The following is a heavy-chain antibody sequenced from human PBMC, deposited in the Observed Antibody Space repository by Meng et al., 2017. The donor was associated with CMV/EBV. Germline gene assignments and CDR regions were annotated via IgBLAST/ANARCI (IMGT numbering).Heavy chain of an antibody. V-gene: IGHV4-39*07. CDR2: IYYSGST. CDR1: GGSISSSSYY. J-gene: IGHJ4*02. Sequence: QLQLHGSGPGLVKPSETLSLTGTVSGGSISSSSYYWGWIRQPPGKGLEWIGSIYYSGSTYYNPSLKSRVTISVDTSKNQFSLKLSSVTAADTAVYYCASLGAYSSGPFDYWGQGTLVTVSS. CDR3: ASLGAYSSGPFDY. D-gene: IGHD3-22*01.